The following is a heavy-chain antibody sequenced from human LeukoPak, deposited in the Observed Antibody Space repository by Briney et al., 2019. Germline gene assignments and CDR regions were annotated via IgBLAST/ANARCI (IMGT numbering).Heavy chain of an antibody. Sequence: PGGSFRLSCAASGFAFSRYSMNWVRQAPGKGLEWVSSISSSSSYIYYADSVKGRFTISRDNAKNSLYLQMNSLRAEDTAVYYCARENLIAVASDYWGQGTLVTVSS. CDR1: GFAFSRYS. D-gene: IGHD6-19*01. CDR3: ARENLIAVASDY. CDR2: ISSSSSYI. J-gene: IGHJ4*02. V-gene: IGHV3-21*01.